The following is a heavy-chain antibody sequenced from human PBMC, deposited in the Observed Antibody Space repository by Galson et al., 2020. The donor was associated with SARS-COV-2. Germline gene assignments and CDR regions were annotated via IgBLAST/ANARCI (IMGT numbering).Heavy chain of an antibody. V-gene: IGHV3-30*04. Sequence: GESLKISCAASGFTFSSYAMHWVRQAPGKGLEWVAVISYDGSNKYYADSVKGRFTISRDNSKNTLYLQMNSLRAEETAVYYCARDTPDDYAPGGFDYWGQGTLVTVSS. D-gene: IGHD4-17*01. J-gene: IGHJ4*02. CDR1: GFTFSSYA. CDR2: ISYDGSNK. CDR3: ARDTPDDYAPGGFDY.